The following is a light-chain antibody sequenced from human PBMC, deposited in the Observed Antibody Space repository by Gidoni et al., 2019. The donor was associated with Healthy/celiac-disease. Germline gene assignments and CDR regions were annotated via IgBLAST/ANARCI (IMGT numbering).Light chain of an antibody. J-gene: IGKJ1*01. Sequence: EIVITQSPATLSVSPGERPTLPCRASQSVRSSLDWYQQQPGQAPRLLIYGASPRGTGIPPRFSGSGCGTELTLTISSLRSEDVAVYDCQQYKNWILWTFGQGTKVEIK. CDR1: QSVRSS. CDR3: QQYKNWILWT. V-gene: IGKV3-15*01. CDR2: GAS.